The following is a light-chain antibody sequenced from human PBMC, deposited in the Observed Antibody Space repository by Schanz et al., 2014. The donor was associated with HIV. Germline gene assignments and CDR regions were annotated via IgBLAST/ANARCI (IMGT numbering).Light chain of an antibody. CDR2: DVN. CDR3: SSYGGSYTFVV. Sequence: QSALTQPPSASGSPGQSVTISCTGSDRDISDNNYVSWYQQHPGKAPKLMIYDVNKRPSAVPDRFSGSKSGNTASLTVSGLQAEDEADYYCSSYGGSYTFVVFGGGTKLTVL. CDR1: DRDISDNNY. V-gene: IGLV2-8*01. J-gene: IGLJ3*02.